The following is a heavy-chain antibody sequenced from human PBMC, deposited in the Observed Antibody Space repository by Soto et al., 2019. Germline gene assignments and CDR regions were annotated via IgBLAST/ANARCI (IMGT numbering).Heavy chain of an antibody. J-gene: IGHJ5*02. CDR3: AREGDSHAFRGFDL. D-gene: IGHD5-18*01. CDR1: EFTFSTFA. Sequence: TGGSLRLSCAASEFTFSTFAMSWVRQAPGKGLQWVAVIRDDGKKTNYATSVRGRFTVPRDMSKSTIFLQMNNLRIDDSAIYSCAREGDSHAFRGFDLWGQGTPVTVSS. CDR2: IRDDGKKT. V-gene: IGHV3-30*04.